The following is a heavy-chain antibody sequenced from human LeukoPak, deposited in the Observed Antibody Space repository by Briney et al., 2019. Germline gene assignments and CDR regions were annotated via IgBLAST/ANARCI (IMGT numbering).Heavy chain of an antibody. Sequence: VSGGSISSXXXXXGWIXRPTXXXXXXXXNIYYTGSTSYSPSLKSRLTISIDTSKNQFSLKLSSVTAADTAVYYCARERSIAVAGGLDSWGQGIPVTVSS. J-gene: IGHJ4*02. D-gene: IGHD6-19*01. CDR1: GGSISSXXXX. V-gene: IGHV4-39*07. CDR2: IYYTGST. CDR3: ARERSIAVAGGLDS.